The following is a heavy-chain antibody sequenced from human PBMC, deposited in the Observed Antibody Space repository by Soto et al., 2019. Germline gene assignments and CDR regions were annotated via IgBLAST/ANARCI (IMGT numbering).Heavy chain of an antibody. CDR3: ARRRTVVTQGSQDDY. J-gene: IGHJ4*02. D-gene: IGHD2-21*02. CDR2: ISAYNGNT. V-gene: IGHV1-18*01. Sequence: QVQLVQSGAEVKKPGASVKVSCKASGYTFTSYGISWVRQAPGQGLEWMGWISAYNGNTNYAQKLQGRVTMTTDTSTXTAYMELRSLRSDDTAVYYCARRRTVVTQGSQDDYWGQGTLVTVSS. CDR1: GYTFTSYG.